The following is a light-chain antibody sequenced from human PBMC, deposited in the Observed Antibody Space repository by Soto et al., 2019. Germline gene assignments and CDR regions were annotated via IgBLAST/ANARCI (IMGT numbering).Light chain of an antibody. CDR2: EVS. CDR1: SSDVGGYNY. Sequence: QSALTQPASVSGSPGQSITISCTGTSSDVGGYNYVSWYQQHPGKAPKLMIYEVSDRPSGVSNRFSGSKSGNTASLTISGLLAGDEADYYCSSYTTSSTLVFGTGTKVTVL. CDR3: SSYTTSSTLV. J-gene: IGLJ1*01. V-gene: IGLV2-14*01.